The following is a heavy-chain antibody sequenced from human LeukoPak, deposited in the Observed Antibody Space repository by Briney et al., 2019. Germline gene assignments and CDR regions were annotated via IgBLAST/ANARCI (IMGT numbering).Heavy chain of an antibody. J-gene: IGHJ3*02. CDR2: LIPIYGSP. CDR3: AGFFYDNSGGGFDI. V-gene: IGHV1-69*13. Sequence: ASVKVSCKASGGSFTFTSHAISWVRQAPGQGLEWMGGLIPIYGSPNYAQKFQGRLTITSDESTRTVYMELSSLRPEDSAVHYCAGFFYDNSGGGFDIWGQGTMVTVSS. D-gene: IGHD3-22*01. CDR1: GGSFTFTSHA.